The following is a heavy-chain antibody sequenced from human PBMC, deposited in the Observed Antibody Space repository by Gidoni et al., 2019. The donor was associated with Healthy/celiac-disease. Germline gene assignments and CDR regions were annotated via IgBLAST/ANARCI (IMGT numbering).Heavy chain of an antibody. J-gene: IGHJ5*02. CDR1: GFTFSSYA. V-gene: IGHV3-23*01. CDR3: AKDGPSSGYYFGPVPELWFDP. D-gene: IGHD3-22*01. Sequence: EVQLLESGGGLVQPGGSLRLSCAASGFTFSSYAMSWVRQAPGKGLEWVSAISVIGGSTYYADSVKGRCTIPRDNSKTTLYLQMNSLRAEDTAVYYCAKDGPSSGYYFGPVPELWFDPWGQGTLVTVSS. CDR2: ISVIGGST.